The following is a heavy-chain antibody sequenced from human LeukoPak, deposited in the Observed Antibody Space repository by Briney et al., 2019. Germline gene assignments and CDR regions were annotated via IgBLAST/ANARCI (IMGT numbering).Heavy chain of an antibody. D-gene: IGHD3-3*01. Sequence: SVKVSCKASGYTFTSYYMHWVRQAPGQGLEWMGRIIPILGIANYAQKFQGRVTITADKSTSTAYMELSSLRSEDTAVYYCARVGYDFWSGYQSYYFDYWGQGTLATVSS. CDR1: GYTFTSYY. V-gene: IGHV1-69*04. CDR2: IIPILGIA. J-gene: IGHJ4*02. CDR3: ARVGYDFWSGYQSYYFDY.